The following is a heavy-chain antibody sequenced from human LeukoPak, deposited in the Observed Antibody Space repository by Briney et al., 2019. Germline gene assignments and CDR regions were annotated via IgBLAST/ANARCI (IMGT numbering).Heavy chain of an antibody. CDR3: ARDESYSSGWYWWVY. V-gene: IGHV3-30-3*01. CDR2: ISYDGSNK. CDR1: GFTFSSYA. D-gene: IGHD6-19*01. Sequence: GRSLRLSCAASGFTFSSYAMHWVRQAPGKGLEWVAVISYDGSNKYYADSVKGRFTISRDNSKNTLYLQMNSLRAEDTAVYYCARDESYSSGWYWWVYWGQGTLVTVSS. J-gene: IGHJ4*02.